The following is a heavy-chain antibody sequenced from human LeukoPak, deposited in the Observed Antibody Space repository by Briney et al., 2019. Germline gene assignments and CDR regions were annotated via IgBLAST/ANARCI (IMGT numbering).Heavy chain of an antibody. D-gene: IGHD4-17*01. Sequence: SETLSLTCSVSGGSIRNYFSIWIRQSPGKRLEWLGHISYGGGSTYNPSLRSRVTLSLDTSNNQFSLKLSSVTAADTAVYYCARGLNRNDYGDYGYWGQGTLVTVSS. CDR3: ARGLNRNDYGDYGY. CDR1: GGSIRNYF. V-gene: IGHV4-59*01. J-gene: IGHJ4*02. CDR2: ISYGGGS.